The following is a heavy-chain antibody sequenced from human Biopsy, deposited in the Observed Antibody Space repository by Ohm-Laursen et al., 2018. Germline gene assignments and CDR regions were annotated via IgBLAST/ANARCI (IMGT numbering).Heavy chain of an antibody. D-gene: IGHD4-23*01. V-gene: IGHV4-59*11. CDR2: ISHTGYT. J-gene: IGHJ1*01. CDR3: ARGSNEYGGLYFPH. CDR1: GGSFTGHY. Sequence: SETLSLTCTVSGGSFTGHYWTWIRQPPGKGLEWIGHISHTGYTSYKSSLKSRVTISLDTSRKHFPLRLTSLAAADTAVYYCARGSNEYGGLYFPHWGQGMLVTVSS.